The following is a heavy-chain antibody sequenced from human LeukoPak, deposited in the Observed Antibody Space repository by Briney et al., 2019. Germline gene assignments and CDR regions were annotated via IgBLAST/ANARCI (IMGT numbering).Heavy chain of an antibody. CDR1: GGTFSGYA. J-gene: IGHJ5*02. CDR2: IIPIFGIA. V-gene: IGHV1-69*04. D-gene: IGHD5-18*01. CDR3: ARDQLDTAMVTSRGSNNWFDP. Sequence: SVKVSCKASGGTFSGYAISWVRQAPGQGLKWMGRIIPIFGIANYAQKFQGRVTITADKTTSTAYMELSSLRSEDTAVYYCARDQLDTAMVTSRGSNNWFDPWGQGTLVTVSS.